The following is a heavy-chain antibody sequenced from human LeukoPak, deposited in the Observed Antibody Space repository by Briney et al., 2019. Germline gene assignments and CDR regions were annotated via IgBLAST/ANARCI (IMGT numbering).Heavy chain of an antibody. CDR3: ARQPELKGDAFDI. CDR2: IYPGDSDT. Sequence: GESLKISCKGSGYSFTSYWIGWVRQMPGKGLEWMGIIYPGDSDTRYSPSFQGQVTISAGKSISTAYLQWSSLKASDTAMYYCARQPELKGDAFDIWGQGTMVTVSS. CDR1: GYSFTSYW. D-gene: IGHD1-26*01. V-gene: IGHV5-51*01. J-gene: IGHJ3*02.